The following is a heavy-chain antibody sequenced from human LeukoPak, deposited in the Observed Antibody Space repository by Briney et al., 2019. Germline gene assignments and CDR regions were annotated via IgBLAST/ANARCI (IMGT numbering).Heavy chain of an antibody. V-gene: IGHV1-46*01. CDR1: GYTFTSYY. CDR3: ARDAGGYSGKYGMDV. CDR2: INPSGGST. Sequence: ASVKVSCKASGYTFTSYYMHWVRQATGQGLEWMGIINPSGGSTSYAQKFQGRVTMTRDTSTSTVYMELSSLRSEDTAVYYCARDAGGYSGKYGMDVWGQGTTVTVSS. J-gene: IGHJ6*02. D-gene: IGHD5-12*01.